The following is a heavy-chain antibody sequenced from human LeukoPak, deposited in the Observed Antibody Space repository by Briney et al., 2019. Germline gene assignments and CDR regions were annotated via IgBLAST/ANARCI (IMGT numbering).Heavy chain of an antibody. CDR3: ARDSISNGWSLYYFDY. V-gene: IGHV3-21*01. CDR2: VSSSSSYI. CDR1: GFTFSNYN. Sequence: PGGPLRLSWAAAGFTFSNYNMNWVRQAPGRGLEWVSPVSSSSSYIYYADSVKGRFTISRDNAKNSLYLQMNSLRPEDTSVYYCARDSISNGWSLYYFDYWGQGTLVTVSS. J-gene: IGHJ4*02. D-gene: IGHD6-19*01.